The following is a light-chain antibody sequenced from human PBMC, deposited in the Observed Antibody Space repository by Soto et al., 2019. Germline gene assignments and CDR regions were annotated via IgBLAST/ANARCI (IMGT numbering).Light chain of an antibody. CDR1: QSVSSY. Sequence: DITMTQSPATLSVSVGDRVTITCRASQSVSSYLAWYQQKPGKAPKLLIYAASIRQSGVPSRFSGSGSGTDFTLTISSLQPEDFATYYCQQANSFPRTFCQGTKVDI. V-gene: IGKV1-12*01. J-gene: IGKJ1*01. CDR2: AAS. CDR3: QQANSFPRT.